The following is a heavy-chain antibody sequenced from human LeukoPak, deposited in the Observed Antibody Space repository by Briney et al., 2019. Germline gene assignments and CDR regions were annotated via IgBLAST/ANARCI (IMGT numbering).Heavy chain of an antibody. J-gene: IGHJ4*02. CDR1: GYTFTGYY. D-gene: IGHD3/OR15-3a*01. CDR2: VNPNSGDT. V-gene: IGHV1-2*02. CDR3: AKGTAMIYYFDW. Sequence: ASVTVSCKASGYTFTGYYIHWVRQAPGQGLEWMGWVNPNSGDTNYAQKFQGRVTMTRDTSISTAYMELSRLRSDDTAVYYCAKGTAMIYYFDWWGQGTLVTVSS.